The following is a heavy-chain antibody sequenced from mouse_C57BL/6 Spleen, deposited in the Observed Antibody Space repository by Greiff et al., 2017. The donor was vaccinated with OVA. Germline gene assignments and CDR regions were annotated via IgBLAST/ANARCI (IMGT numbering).Heavy chain of an antibody. Sequence: QVQLQQSGAELARPGASVKLSCKASGYTFTSYGISWVKQRTGQGLEWIGEIYPRSGNTYYNEKFKGKATLTADKSSSTAYMELRSLTSEDSAVYFCARGHYYGSSYDYAMDYWGQGTSVTVSS. CDR1: GYTFTSYG. V-gene: IGHV1-81*01. D-gene: IGHD1-1*01. J-gene: IGHJ4*01. CDR2: IYPRSGNT. CDR3: ARGHYYGSSYDYAMDY.